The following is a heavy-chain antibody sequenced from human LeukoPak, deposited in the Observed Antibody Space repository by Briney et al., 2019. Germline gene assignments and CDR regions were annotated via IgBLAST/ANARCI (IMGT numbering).Heavy chain of an antibody. Sequence: GGSLRLSCVGTGFTFSSHGMHWVRQRPGKGLGWLAVVSDHGMVTYYADSVKGRCTIARDNSKNSMYLQTNGLRPDDTAVYYCAKEGMVPAKYAFDVWGQGTMVTVSS. V-gene: IGHV3-30*18. CDR3: AKEGMVPAKYAFDV. D-gene: IGHD2-2*01. CDR2: VSDHGMVT. J-gene: IGHJ3*01. CDR1: GFTFSSHG.